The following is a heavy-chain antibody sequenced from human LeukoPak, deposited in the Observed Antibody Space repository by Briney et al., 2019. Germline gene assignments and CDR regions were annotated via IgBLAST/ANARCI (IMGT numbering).Heavy chain of an antibody. CDR1: GFTFGKYW. J-gene: IGHJ4*02. Sequence: GGPLRLTCVASGFTFGKYWMSWVRQAPGKGLEWVANIKLDGSEKNYVDSVKGRFTISRDNTKNSLYLQMNSLRAEDTAVFYCARDQYDTWSRRGNFDSWGQGTLVIVSS. CDR2: IKLDGSEK. CDR3: ARDQYDTWSRRGNFDS. D-gene: IGHD3-3*01. V-gene: IGHV3-7*03.